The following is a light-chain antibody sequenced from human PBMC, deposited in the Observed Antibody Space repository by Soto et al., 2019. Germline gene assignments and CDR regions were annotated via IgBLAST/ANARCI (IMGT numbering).Light chain of an antibody. J-gene: IGKJ1*01. CDR1: QSY. Sequence: EIVLTQSPDTLSLSPGERATLSCRASQSYLAWYQQKPGQAPRLLIYGASSRATGIPDRFSGSGSGTDLTLTITRLEPEDFAVYYCQQYDDSPPWTFGRGTRVEIK. CDR3: QQYDDSPPWT. V-gene: IGKV3-20*01. CDR2: GAS.